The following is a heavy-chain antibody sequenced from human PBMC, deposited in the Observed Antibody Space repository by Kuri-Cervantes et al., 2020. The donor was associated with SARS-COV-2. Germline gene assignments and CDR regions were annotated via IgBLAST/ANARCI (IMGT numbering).Heavy chain of an antibody. D-gene: IGHD3-3*01. V-gene: IGHV3-9*01. CDR3: AKDVRFRSLWAEQPDY. Sequence: SLKISCAASGFTFDDYAMHWVRQAPGKGLEWVSGISWNSGSIGYADSVKGRFTISRDNAKNSLYLQMNSLRAEDTALYYCAKDVRFRSLWAEQPDYWGQGTLVTVSS. CDR2: ISWNSGSI. J-gene: IGHJ4*02. CDR1: GFTFDDYA.